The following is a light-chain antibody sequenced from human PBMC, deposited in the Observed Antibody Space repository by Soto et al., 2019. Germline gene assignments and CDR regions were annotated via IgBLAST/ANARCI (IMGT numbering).Light chain of an antibody. CDR2: GAS. V-gene: IGKV3D-20*02. CDR1: QSVSSSY. J-gene: IGKJ5*01. CDR3: QQRSNWPPT. Sequence: EIVLTQSPGTLSLSPGERATLFCRASQSVSSSYLAWYQQKPGQPPRLLIYGASSRATGIPDRFSGSGSGTDFTLTISSLEPEDFAVYYCQQRSNWPPTFGQGTRLEIK.